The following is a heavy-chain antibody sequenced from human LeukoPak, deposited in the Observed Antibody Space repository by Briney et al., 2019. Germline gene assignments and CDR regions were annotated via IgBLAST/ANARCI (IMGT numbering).Heavy chain of an antibody. V-gene: IGHV4-38-2*01. J-gene: IGHJ6*03. CDR1: GYSISSGYY. CDR3: ARLRGGLYYYYYMDV. CDR2: IYHSGST. Sequence: SETLSLTCAVSGYSISSGYYCGWIRQPPGKGLEWIGSIYHSGSTYYNPSLKSRVTISVDTSKNQFSLKLSSVTAADTAVYYCARLRGGLYYYYYMDVWGKGTTVTVSS. D-gene: IGHD3-16*01.